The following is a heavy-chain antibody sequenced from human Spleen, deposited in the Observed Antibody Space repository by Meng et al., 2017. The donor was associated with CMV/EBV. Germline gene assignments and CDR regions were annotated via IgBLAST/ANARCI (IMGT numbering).Heavy chain of an antibody. V-gene: IGHV3-30*04. CDR3: ARDLQAAAYSTGWSSY. CDR1: GFTFNTYA. J-gene: IGHJ4*02. CDR2: ISFNGNKK. Sequence: SGFTFNTYALHWVRQAPGKGLEWAAVISFNGNKKYYADSMKGRFTISRDNSKNTLYLQMNSLRPEDTAVYFCARDLQAAAYSTGWSSYWGQGILVTVSS. D-gene: IGHD6-19*01.